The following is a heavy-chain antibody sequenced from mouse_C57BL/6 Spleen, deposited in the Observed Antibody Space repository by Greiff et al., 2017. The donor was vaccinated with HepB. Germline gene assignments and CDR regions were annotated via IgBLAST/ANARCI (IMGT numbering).Heavy chain of an antibody. CDR2: IDPSDSYT. CDR3: APTLSIDRRSKGSNWSFDV. CDR1: GYTFTSYW. J-gene: IGHJ1*03. V-gene: IGHV1-59*01. Sequence: VQLQQPGAELVRPGTSVKLSCKASGYTFTSYWMHWVKQRPGQGLEWIGVIDPSDSYTNYNHKFKGKATLTVDTSSSTAYMQLISLTSDGSAVYYCAPTLSIDRRSKGSNWSFDVWGTGSTVSVAS. D-gene: IGHD1-1*01.